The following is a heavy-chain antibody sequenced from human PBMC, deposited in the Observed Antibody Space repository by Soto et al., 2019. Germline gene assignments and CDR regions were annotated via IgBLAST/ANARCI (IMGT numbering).Heavy chain of an antibody. D-gene: IGHD4-17*01. CDR1: GGSISSGDYY. J-gene: IGHJ4*02. CDR3: AGGLSVTVTTPSYYFDY. CDR2: IYYSGST. V-gene: IGHV4-30-4*01. Sequence: QVQLQESGPGLVKPSQTLSLTCTVSGGSISSGDYYWRWIRQPPGKGMECIGYIYYSGSTYYNPSHKSRVTISVDTSKNQFSLKLSSVTAADTAVYYCAGGLSVTVTTPSYYFDYWGQRTLVTVSS.